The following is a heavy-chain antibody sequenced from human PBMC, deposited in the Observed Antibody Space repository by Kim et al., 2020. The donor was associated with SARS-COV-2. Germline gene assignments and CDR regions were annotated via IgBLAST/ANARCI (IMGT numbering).Heavy chain of an antibody. D-gene: IGHD3-3*01. CDR3: ARDALGDFWGFFDY. Sequence: NPSLKSRVTISVDKSKNQLALKLSSVTAADTAVYYCARDALGDFWGFFDYWGQGTLVTVSS. V-gene: IGHV4-4*02. J-gene: IGHJ4*02.